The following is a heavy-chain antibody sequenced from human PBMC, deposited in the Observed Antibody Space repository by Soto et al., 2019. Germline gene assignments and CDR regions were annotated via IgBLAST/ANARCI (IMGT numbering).Heavy chain of an antibody. CDR2: IGIGSSTK. D-gene: IGHD3-22*01. CDR3: ARDQLYYNDISGRPLNAFDV. CDR1: GFTFRNYG. V-gene: IGHV3-48*01. J-gene: IGHJ3*01. Sequence: ESGGGLVQSGGSLRLSCAASGFTFRNYGMNWVRQAPGKGLEWVSYIGIGSSTKYYADSVKGRFTISRDNAKNSLYLQMNSLRAEDTAVYYCARDQLYYNDISGRPLNAFDVWGQGTMVTVSS.